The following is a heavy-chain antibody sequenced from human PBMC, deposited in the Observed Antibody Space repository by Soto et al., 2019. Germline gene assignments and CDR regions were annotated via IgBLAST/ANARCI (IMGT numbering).Heavy chain of an antibody. V-gene: IGHV1-46*01. CDR1: GYTFTSYY. CDR3: ARATRLRAFDI. Sequence: ASVKVSCKASGYTFTSYYMHWVRQAPGQGLEWMGIINPSGGSTSYAQKFQGRVTMTRDTFTSTVYMELSSLRSEDTAVYYCARATRLRAFDIWGQGTMVTVSS. D-gene: IGHD4-17*01. CDR2: INPSGGST. J-gene: IGHJ3*02.